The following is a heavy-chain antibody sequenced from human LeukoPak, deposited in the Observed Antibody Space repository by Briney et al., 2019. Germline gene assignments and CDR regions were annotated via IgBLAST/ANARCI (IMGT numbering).Heavy chain of an antibody. CDR3: AKDIRPVVVAATRFDI. CDR1: GFTFDDYA. CDR2: ISWNSGSI. V-gene: IGHV3-9*01. Sequence: GGSLRLSCAASGFTFDDYAMHWARQAPGKGLEWVSGISWNSGSIGYADSVKGRFTISRDNAKNSLYLQMNSLRAEDTALYYCAKDIRPVVVAATRFDIWGQGTMVTVSS. D-gene: IGHD2-15*01. J-gene: IGHJ3*02.